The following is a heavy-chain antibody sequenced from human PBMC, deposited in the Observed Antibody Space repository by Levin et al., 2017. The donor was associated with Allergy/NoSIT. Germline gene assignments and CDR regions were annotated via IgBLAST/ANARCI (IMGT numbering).Heavy chain of an antibody. V-gene: IGHV3-66*01. CDR2: FCSDGPT. Sequence: QAGGSLRLSCAASGFTVSSYYMSWVRQAPGKGLEWVSVFCSDGPTYYADSVKGRFTISRDTSKNTLYLQMNSLRVEDTAVYYCAREGSRYCSGGRCYSSSFDSWGQGALVTVSS. CDR3: AREGSRYCSGGRCYSSSFDS. D-gene: IGHD2-15*01. CDR1: GFTVSSYY. J-gene: IGHJ4*02.